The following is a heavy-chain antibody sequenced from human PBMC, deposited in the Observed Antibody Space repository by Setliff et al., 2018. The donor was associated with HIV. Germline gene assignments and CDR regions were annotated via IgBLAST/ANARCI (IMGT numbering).Heavy chain of an antibody. CDR1: TYTFITHA. V-gene: IGHV1-3*01. J-gene: IGHJ3*02. CDR3: ASPYDSSGNYLGAFDI. CDR2: INAGNDDT. D-gene: IGHD3-22*01. Sequence: ASVKVSCKTSTYTFITHAMHWLRQAPGQRPEWMGWINAGNDDTKYSQKLQGRVTITRDTSASTVYRELRSLRSEDTAVYYCASPYDSSGNYLGAFDIWGQGTMVTVSS.